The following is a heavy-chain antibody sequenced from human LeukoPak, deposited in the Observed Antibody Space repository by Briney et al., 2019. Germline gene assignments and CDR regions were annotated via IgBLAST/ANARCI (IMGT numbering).Heavy chain of an antibody. D-gene: IGHD6-13*01. Sequence: GGSLRLSCAASGFTFSSYVMNWVRQAPGKGLEWVSAISGSGGRTYYADSVKGRFTISRDNSKNTLYLQMNSLRAEDTAVYYCAKDSGAPSSSWYIDYFDYWGQGTLVTVSS. CDR1: GFTFSSYV. V-gene: IGHV3-23*01. CDR2: ISGSGGRT. J-gene: IGHJ4*02. CDR3: AKDSGAPSSSWYIDYFDY.